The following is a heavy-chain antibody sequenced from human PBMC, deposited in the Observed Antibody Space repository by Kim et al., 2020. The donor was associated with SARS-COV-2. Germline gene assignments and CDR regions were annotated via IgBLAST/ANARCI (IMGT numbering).Heavy chain of an antibody. CDR1: GDSVSSNSAA. V-gene: IGHV6-1*01. CDR3: ARGNMVRGVTFYYYGMDV. J-gene: IGHJ6*02. Sequence: SQTLSLTCAISGDSVSSNSAAWNWIRQSPSRGLEWLGRTYYRSKWYNDYAVSVKSRITINPDTSKNQFSLQLNSVTPEDTAVYYCARGNMVRGVTFYYYGMDVWGQGTTVTVSS. D-gene: IGHD3-10*01. CDR2: TYYRSKWYN.